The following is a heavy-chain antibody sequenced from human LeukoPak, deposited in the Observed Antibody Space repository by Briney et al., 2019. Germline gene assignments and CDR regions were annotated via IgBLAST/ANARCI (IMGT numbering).Heavy chain of an antibody. CDR2: ISAYNGNT. Sequence: ASVKVSCKASGYTFTSYGISWVRQAPGQGLEWMGWISAYNGNTNYAQKLQGRVTMTTDTSTSTAYMELRSLRSDDTAVYYCARGTRGTGREVIFDYWGQGTLVTVSS. D-gene: IGHD3/OR15-3a*01. CDR1: GYTFTSYG. J-gene: IGHJ4*02. V-gene: IGHV1-18*01. CDR3: ARGTRGTGREVIFDY.